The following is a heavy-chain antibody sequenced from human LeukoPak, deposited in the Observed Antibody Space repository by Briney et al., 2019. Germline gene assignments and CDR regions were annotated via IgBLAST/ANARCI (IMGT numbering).Heavy chain of an antibody. CDR2: ISGSGGST. J-gene: IGHJ4*02. V-gene: IGHV3-23*01. Sequence: PGGSLRLSCAASGFTFSSYAMSWVRQAPGKGLEWVSAISGSGGSTYYADSVKGRFTISRDNSKNTLYLQMNSLGAEDTAVYYCAKVPYYYDSSGSGYWGQGTLVTVSS. CDR3: AKVPYYYDSSGSGY. CDR1: GFTFSSYA. D-gene: IGHD3-22*01.